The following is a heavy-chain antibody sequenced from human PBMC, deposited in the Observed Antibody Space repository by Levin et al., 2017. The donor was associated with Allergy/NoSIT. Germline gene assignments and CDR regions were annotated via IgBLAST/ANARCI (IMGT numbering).Heavy chain of an antibody. CDR1: GGSISSSNYY. Sequence: SQTLSLPCTVSGGSISSSNYYWAWIRQPPGKGLEWTGTINYSGTTYYNPSLKGRVAISVDTSKNQFSLRLSSVTATDTAVYYCARGLYDILTTYQFNFDSWGQGTLVTVSS. CDR3: ARGLYDILTTYQFNFDS. D-gene: IGHD3-9*01. J-gene: IGHJ4*02. V-gene: IGHV4-39*01. CDR2: INYSGTT.